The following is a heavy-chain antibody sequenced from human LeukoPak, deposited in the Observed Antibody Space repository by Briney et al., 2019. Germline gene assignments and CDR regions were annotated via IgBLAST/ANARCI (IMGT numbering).Heavy chain of an antibody. Sequence: SETLSLTCTVSGGSISSSSYYWGWIRQPPGKGLEWIGSVYYSGRIYYNPSLNRRVTISADTSKNQFSLKVTSVTAADTAVYYCARLALVVTPRGWFDPWGQGTLVTVSS. J-gene: IGHJ5*02. CDR2: VYYSGRI. CDR1: GGSISSSSYY. CDR3: ARLALVVTPRGWFDP. V-gene: IGHV4-39*01. D-gene: IGHD4-23*01.